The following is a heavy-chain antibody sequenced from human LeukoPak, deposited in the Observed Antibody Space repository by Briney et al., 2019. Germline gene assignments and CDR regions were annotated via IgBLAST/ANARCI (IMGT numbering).Heavy chain of an antibody. Sequence: GGSLRLSCAASGFTVSSNYMSWVRQAPGKGLEWVSVIYSGGSTYYADSVKGRFTISRDNAKNSLYLQMDSLRAEDTAVYYCARDSPITIFGVVPCYCYYMDVWGKGTPVTVSS. CDR2: IYSGGST. V-gene: IGHV3-53*01. CDR1: GFTVSSNY. D-gene: IGHD3-3*01. CDR3: ARDSPITIFGVVPCYCYYMDV. J-gene: IGHJ6*03.